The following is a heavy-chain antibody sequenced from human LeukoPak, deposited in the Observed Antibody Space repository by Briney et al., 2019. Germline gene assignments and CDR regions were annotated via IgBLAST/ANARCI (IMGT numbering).Heavy chain of an antibody. CDR1: GYSFTSYW. CDR2: IYPGDSDT. D-gene: IGHD2-15*01. V-gene: IGHV5-51*01. Sequence: GESLKISCKGSGYSFTSYWIGWVRQMPGKGLEWMGIIYPGDSDTRYSPSFQGQVTISADKSISTAYLQWSSLEASDTAMYYCASLGYCSGGSCYARDWGQGTLVTVSS. CDR3: ASLGYCSGGSCYARD. J-gene: IGHJ4*02.